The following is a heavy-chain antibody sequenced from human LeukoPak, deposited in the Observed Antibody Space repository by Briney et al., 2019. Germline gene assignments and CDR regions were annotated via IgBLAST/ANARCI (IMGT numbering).Heavy chain of an antibody. D-gene: IGHD3-9*01. CDR3: AKVLRYFDWTNWYFDL. CDR1: GFTFDDYA. CDR2: ISWNSGSI. Sequence: PAGGSLRLSCAASGFTFDDYAMHWVRQAPGKGLEWVSGISWNSGSIGYADSVKGRFTISRDNAKNSLYLQMNSLRAEDTALYYCAKVLRYFDWTNWYFDLWGRGTLVTVSS. J-gene: IGHJ2*01. V-gene: IGHV3-9*01.